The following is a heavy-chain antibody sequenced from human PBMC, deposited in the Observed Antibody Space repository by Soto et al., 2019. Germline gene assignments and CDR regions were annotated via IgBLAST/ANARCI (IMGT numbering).Heavy chain of an antibody. CDR3: ASVCVLWQILVFVY. Sequence: GGSLRLSCVVSGFTFNTCVVSWVGQALGKGLQWVSLISGDGGTTYYGDSVKGRFTISRDNSKNTVYLQMNSLFFEYMTVYYSASVCVLWQILVFVYW. CDR1: GFTFNTCV. CDR2: ISGDGGTT. V-gene: IGHV3-23*01. J-gene: IGHJ4*01. D-gene: IGHD2-8*01.